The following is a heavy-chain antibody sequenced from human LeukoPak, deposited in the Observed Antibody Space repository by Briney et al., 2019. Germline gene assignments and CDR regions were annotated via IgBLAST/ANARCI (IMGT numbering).Heavy chain of an antibody. CDR2: IYSGGST. D-gene: IGHD6-13*01. CDR1: GFTVSSNY. CDR3: ARDSIAAAGRTGY. J-gene: IGHJ4*02. Sequence: GGSLRLSCAASGFTVSSNYMSWVRQAPGEGLEWVSVIYSGGSTYYADSVKGRFTISRDNSKNTLYLQMNSLRAEDTAVYYCARDSIAAAGRTGYWGQGTLVTVSS. V-gene: IGHV3-53*01.